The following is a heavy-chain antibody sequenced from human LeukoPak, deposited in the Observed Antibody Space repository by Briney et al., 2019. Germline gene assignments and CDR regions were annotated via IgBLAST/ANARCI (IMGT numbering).Heavy chain of an antibody. CDR2: VSSSGTNI. CDR3: AKDNQWDYGSGSYLDY. D-gene: IGHD3-10*01. J-gene: IGHJ4*02. CDR1: GFTFSTYG. Sequence: GGSLRLSCAASGFTFSTYGMNWVRQAPGEGLEWVSCVSSSGTNIDYADSVKGRFTISRDNAKNSLYLQMNSLRAEDTALYYCAKDNQWDYGSGSYLDYWGQGTLVTVSS. V-gene: IGHV3-21*04.